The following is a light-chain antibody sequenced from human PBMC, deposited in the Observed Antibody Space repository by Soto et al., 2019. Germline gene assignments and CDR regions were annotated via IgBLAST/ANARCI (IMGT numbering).Light chain of an antibody. CDR2: GAS. CDR1: QSVRSSF. CDR3: QPYGSSPLT. V-gene: IGKV3-20*01. J-gene: IGKJ5*01. Sequence: EIVLTQSPGTLSLSPGERATFSCRASQSVRSSFLAWYQQKPGQAPRLFIYGASSRATGIPDRFSGSGSGTDFTLTISRLEPEDFAVYYCQPYGSSPLTFGGGTRLEIK.